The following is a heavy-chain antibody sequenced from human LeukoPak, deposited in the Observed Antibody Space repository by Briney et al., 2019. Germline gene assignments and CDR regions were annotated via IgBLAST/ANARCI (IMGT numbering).Heavy chain of an antibody. V-gene: IGHV4-4*02. CDR2: IDHSGST. CDR3: ARDLHGGNSFTSDWYFDL. Sequence: SETLSLTCAVSGGSISISNSNWWSWVRQPPGKGLEWIGEIDHSGSTNYNPSLKSRVTISVDKSKNQFSLKLSSVTAAETAVYYCARDLHGGNSFTSDWYFDLWGRGTLVTVSS. J-gene: IGHJ2*01. D-gene: IGHD4-23*01. CDR1: GGSISISNSNW.